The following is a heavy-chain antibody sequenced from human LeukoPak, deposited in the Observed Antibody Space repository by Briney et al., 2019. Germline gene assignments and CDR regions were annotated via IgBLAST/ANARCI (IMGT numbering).Heavy chain of an antibody. V-gene: IGHV3-23*01. J-gene: IGHJ4*02. CDR1: GFTFSDYY. CDR3: ANSDSGYDPVVITTWGFDY. CDR2: ISGSGGST. D-gene: IGHD3-22*01. Sequence: PGGSLRLSCAASGFTFSDYYMSWVRQAPGKGLEWVSAISGSGGSTYYADSVKGRFTISRDNSKNTLYLQMNSLRAEDTAVYYCANSDSGYDPVVITTWGFDYWGQGTLVTVSS.